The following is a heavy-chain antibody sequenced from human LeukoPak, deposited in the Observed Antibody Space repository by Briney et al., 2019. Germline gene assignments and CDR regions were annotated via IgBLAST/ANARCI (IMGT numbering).Heavy chain of an antibody. D-gene: IGHD3-10*01. CDR2: INPSGGST. CDR1: GYTFTGYY. Sequence: ASVKVSCKASGYTFTGYYMHWVRQAPGQGLEWMGIINPSGGSTKYAQKFQGRVTMSRDTSTSTVYMELSSLIFEDTAVYYCTRERERGTYFIWGQGTLVTVSS. CDR3: TRERERGTYFI. J-gene: IGHJ4*02. V-gene: IGHV1-46*01.